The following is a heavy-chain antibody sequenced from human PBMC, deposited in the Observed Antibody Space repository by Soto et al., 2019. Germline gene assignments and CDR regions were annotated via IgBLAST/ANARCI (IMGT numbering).Heavy chain of an antibody. Sequence: EVQLEESGGALVQPGRSLRLSCAASGFTFDDYAMYWVRQVLGKGLEWVSSISWNSGNTGYADSVKGRFTTSRDNAENPLYLQMNSLRPEDTALYYCVRSKGGYSYGTPFDYWGQGTLVTVSS. CDR2: ISWNSGNT. D-gene: IGHD5-18*01. CDR1: GFTFDDYA. V-gene: IGHV3-9*01. CDR3: VRSKGGYSYGTPFDY. J-gene: IGHJ4*02.